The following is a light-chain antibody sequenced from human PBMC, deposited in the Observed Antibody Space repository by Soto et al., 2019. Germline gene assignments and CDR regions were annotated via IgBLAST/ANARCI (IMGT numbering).Light chain of an antibody. Sequence: DIQMIQSPSSVSASVGDRVTITCRASRVISSWLAWYQQKPGKAPNLLIYAASNLQSGVPSRFSASGSGTDFTLTISNLQPEDFATYYCQQSHTFPITFGQGTRLEIK. J-gene: IGKJ5*01. CDR1: RVISSW. V-gene: IGKV1-12*01. CDR3: QQSHTFPIT. CDR2: AAS.